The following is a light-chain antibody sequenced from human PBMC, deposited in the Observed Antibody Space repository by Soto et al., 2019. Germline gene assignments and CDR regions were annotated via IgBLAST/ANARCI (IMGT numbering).Light chain of an antibody. CDR3: QQYGSSHRT. CDR2: DAS. J-gene: IGKJ1*01. V-gene: IGKV3-11*01. CDR1: QSVSSY. Sequence: EIVLTQSPATLSLSAGERATLSCRASQSVSSYLAWYQQKPGQAPRLLIYDASNRATGIPARFSGSGSGTDFTLPISSLEPEDVAVYYYQQYGSSHRTLGQGAKVDLK.